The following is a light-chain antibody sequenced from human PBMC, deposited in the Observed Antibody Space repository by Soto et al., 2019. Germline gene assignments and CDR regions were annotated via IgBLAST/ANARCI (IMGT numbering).Light chain of an antibody. J-gene: IGKJ4*01. V-gene: IGKV1-27*01. CDR1: RSINTY. CDR2: AAS. CDR3: QKYNSAPLT. Sequence: DLPMTQSPSSLSASVGDRVTITCRASRSINTYVNWYQQRPGKAPELLIYAASTLQSGVPSRFSGSGSGTDFTLTISSLQPEDVATYYCQKYNSAPLTFGGGTKVEI.